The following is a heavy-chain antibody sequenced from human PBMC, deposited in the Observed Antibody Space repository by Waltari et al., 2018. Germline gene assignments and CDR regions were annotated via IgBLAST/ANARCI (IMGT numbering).Heavy chain of an antibody. V-gene: IGHV1-24*01. J-gene: IGHJ4*02. CDR2: FDPEDGET. CDR1: GYTLTEFS. D-gene: IGHD1-26*01. CDR3: ATTPRYMWELRRHFDY. Sequence: QVQLVQSGAEVKKPGASVKVSCTVSGYTLTEFSMHWVRQAPGKGLEWMGGFDPEDGETTDAQKFQGRVTMTEDTSTDTAYMELSSLRSEDTAVYYCATTPRYMWELRRHFDYWGQGTLVTVSS.